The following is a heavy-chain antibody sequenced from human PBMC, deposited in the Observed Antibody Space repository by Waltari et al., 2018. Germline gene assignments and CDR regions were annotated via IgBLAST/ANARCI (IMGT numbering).Heavy chain of an antibody. CDR2: VYGSGRT. D-gene: IGHD2-15*01. V-gene: IGHV4-4*02. CDR3: ARDRGRGLYLDT. CDR1: GVSVRSHYA. Sequence: QLQLQESGPGPVTPSGTLSPSCAGSGVSVRSHYAWNWVRQSPQRGLEWIAQVYGSGRTNYNPSFASRVTVSIDPSNNLFSLKMTSATAADTAVYYCARDRGRGLYLDTWGPGTLVAVS. J-gene: IGHJ5*02.